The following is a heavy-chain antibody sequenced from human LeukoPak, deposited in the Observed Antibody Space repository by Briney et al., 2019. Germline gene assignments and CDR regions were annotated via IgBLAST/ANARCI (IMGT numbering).Heavy chain of an antibody. CDR2: IKQDGSEK. Sequence: GGSLRLSCAASGFTFSSYSMSWVRQAPGKGLEWVANIKQDGSEKCYVDSVKGRFTISRDNAKNSLYLQMNSLRAEDTAVYYCAREGCSGGSCYFDYWGQGTLVTVSS. J-gene: IGHJ4*02. CDR1: GFTFSSYS. CDR3: AREGCSGGSCYFDY. D-gene: IGHD2-15*01. V-gene: IGHV3-7*05.